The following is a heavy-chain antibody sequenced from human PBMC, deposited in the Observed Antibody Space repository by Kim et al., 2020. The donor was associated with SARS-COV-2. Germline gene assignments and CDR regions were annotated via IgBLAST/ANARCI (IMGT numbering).Heavy chain of an antibody. D-gene: IGHD2-15*01. CDR3: ARARYCSGGSCLFRRLFDY. V-gene: IGHV1-18*01. CDR2: ISAYNGNT. J-gene: IGHJ4*02. Sequence: ASVKVSCKASGYTFTSYGISWVRQAPGQGLEWMGWISAYNGNTNYAQKLQGRVTMTTDTSTSTAYMELRSLRSDDTAVYYCARARYCSGGSCLFRRLFDYWGQGTLVTVSS. CDR1: GYTFTSYG.